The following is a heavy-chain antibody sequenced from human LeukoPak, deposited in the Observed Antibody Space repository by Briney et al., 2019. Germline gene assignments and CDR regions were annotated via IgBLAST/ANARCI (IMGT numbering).Heavy chain of an antibody. Sequence: GGTLRLSRAASGFTFSSYGMSWVRQAPGKGLEWVTAISGSGGSTYYADSVKGRFTISRDNSKNTLYLQMNSLRAEDTAVYYCAKKMAAAGTVDYWGQGTLVTVSS. CDR1: GFTFSSYG. J-gene: IGHJ4*02. V-gene: IGHV3-23*01. CDR2: ISGSGGST. D-gene: IGHD6-13*01. CDR3: AKKMAAAGTVDY.